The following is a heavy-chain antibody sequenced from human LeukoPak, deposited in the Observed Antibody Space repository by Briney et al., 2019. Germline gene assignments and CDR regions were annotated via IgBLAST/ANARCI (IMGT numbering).Heavy chain of an antibody. V-gene: IGHV4-4*07. Sequence: SSETLSLTCTASGGSISSYYWSWIRQPAGKGLEWIGRIYTSGSTNYNPSLKSRVTMSVDTSENHFSLNLSSVTAADTAVYYCARDFNVAAAFDYWGQGTLVTVSS. CDR3: ARDFNVAAAFDY. D-gene: IGHD6-19*01. CDR2: IYTSGST. J-gene: IGHJ4*02. CDR1: GGSISSYY.